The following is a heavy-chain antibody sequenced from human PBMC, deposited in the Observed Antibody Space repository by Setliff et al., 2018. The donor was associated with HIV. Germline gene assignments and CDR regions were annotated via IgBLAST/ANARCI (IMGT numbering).Heavy chain of an antibody. CDR3: ASIRITLGGETLDS. CDR2: VYSGTT. V-gene: IGHV4-39*01. Sequence: SETLSLTCSVSGVSISSSGYFWGWIRQSPGEGLEWLGSVYSGTTYYNPSLNGRVTISVDTSKNQFSLNLHSVTAADTAVYYCASIRITLGGETLDSWGQGGLVTVSS. CDR1: GVSISSSGYF. D-gene: IGHD3-16*01. J-gene: IGHJ1*01.